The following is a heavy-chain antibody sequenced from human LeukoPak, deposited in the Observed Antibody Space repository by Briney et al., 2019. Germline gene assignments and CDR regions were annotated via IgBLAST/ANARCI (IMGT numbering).Heavy chain of an antibody. CDR3: ARDRYYYDSSGYWIFDY. D-gene: IGHD3-22*01. Sequence: PSETLSLTCAVSGGSISSGGYSWSWIRQPPGKGLEWIGYIYYSGSTYYNPSLKSRVTISVDTSKNQFSLKLSSVTAADTAVYYCARDRYYYDSSGYWIFDYWGQGTLVTVSS. CDR1: GGSISSGGYS. J-gene: IGHJ4*02. V-gene: IGHV4-30-4*07. CDR2: IYYSGST.